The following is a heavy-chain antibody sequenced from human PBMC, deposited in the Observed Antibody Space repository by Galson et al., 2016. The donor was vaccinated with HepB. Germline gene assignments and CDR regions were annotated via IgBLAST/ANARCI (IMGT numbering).Heavy chain of an antibody. V-gene: IGHV4-59*01. CDR1: GGSISSYY. J-gene: IGHJ6*02. D-gene: IGHD2-2*01. CDR3: ARGASCPECYYYGMDV. Sequence: SETLSLTCTVSGGSISSYYWSWIRQPPGKGLEWIGYIYYSGSTNYNPSLKSRVTISVDTSKNQFSLKLSSVTAADTAVYYCARGASCPECYYYGMDVWGPGTTVTVSS. CDR2: IYYSGST.